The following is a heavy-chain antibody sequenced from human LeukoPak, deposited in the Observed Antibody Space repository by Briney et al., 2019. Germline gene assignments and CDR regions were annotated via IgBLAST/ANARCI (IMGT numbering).Heavy chain of an antibody. J-gene: IGHJ4*02. CDR2: IIPILGIA. D-gene: IGHD3-22*01. CDR3: ARANDSSGYSNDFDY. CDR1: GGTFSSYA. Sequence: SVKVSCKASGGTFSSYAISWVRQAPGQGLEWMGRIIPILGIANYAQKFQGRVTITADKSTSTAYMELSSLRPEDTAVYYCARANDSSGYSNDFDYWGQGTLVTVSS. V-gene: IGHV1-69*04.